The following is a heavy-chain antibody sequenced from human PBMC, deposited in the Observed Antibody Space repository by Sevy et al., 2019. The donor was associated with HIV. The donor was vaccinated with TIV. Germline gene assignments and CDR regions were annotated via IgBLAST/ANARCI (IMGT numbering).Heavy chain of an antibody. CDR2: VSGSGATT. Sequence: GGSLRLSCAASGFTFVTYAMNWVRQAPGKGLEWVSGVSGSGATTLYADSVKGRFPISRDNSKNTLYLQINSLRAEDTAVYYCAKDVYDSSGYYPMGAFDIWGQGTMVTVSS. J-gene: IGHJ3*02. D-gene: IGHD3-22*01. CDR3: AKDVYDSSGYYPMGAFDI. CDR1: GFTFVTYA. V-gene: IGHV3-23*01.